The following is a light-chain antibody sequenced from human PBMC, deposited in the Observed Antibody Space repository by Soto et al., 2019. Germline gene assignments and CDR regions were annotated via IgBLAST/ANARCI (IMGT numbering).Light chain of an antibody. J-gene: IGKJ1*01. CDR2: GAS. Sequence: EIVMTQSPATLSVSQGERATLSCRASQSVGDNFAWYQQKPGQAPRLLIYGASIRATGIPARFRGSGSGTEFTFTISSLQSEDFAVYYCQQYDDWPRTFGQGTRVEI. V-gene: IGKV3-15*01. CDR3: QQYDDWPRT. CDR1: QSVGDN.